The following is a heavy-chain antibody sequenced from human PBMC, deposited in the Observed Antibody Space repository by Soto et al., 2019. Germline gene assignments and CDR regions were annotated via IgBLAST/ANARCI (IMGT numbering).Heavy chain of an antibody. CDR3: ARSGGIAARPGYYYYGMDV. Sequence: ASVKVSCKASGSTFTSYYIHWVRQDPGQGLEWMGKINPSSGGTNYAQKFQGRVTMTRDTSISTAYMELSRLRSDDTAVYYCARSGGIAARPGYYYYGMDVWGQGTTVTVSS. CDR2: INPSSGGT. D-gene: IGHD6-6*01. V-gene: IGHV1-2*02. J-gene: IGHJ6*02. CDR1: GSTFTSYY.